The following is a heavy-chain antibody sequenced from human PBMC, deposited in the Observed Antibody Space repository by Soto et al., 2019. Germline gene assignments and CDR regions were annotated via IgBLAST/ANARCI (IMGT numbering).Heavy chain of an antibody. CDR1: GGTFSSYA. D-gene: IGHD6-6*01. Sequence: QVQLVQSGAEVKKPGSSVKVSCKASGGTFSSYAISWVRQAPGQGLEWMGGIIPIFGTANYAQKFQGRVTITADESTSTAYMELSSLRSEDTAVYYCAEWSIAARRPPGISYYGMDVWGQGTTVTVSS. CDR3: AEWSIAARRPPGISYYGMDV. CDR2: IIPIFGTA. J-gene: IGHJ6*02. V-gene: IGHV1-69*12.